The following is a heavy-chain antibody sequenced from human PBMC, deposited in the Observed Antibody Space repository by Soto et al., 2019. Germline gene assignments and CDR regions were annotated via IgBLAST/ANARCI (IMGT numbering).Heavy chain of an antibody. V-gene: IGHV1-69*06. CDR1: GGTFSSYA. CDR2: IIPIFGTA. D-gene: IGHD3-10*01. J-gene: IGHJ6*03. Sequence: SVKVSFKASGGTFSSYAISWVRQAPGQGLEWMGGIIPIFGTANYAQKFQGRVTITADKSTSTAYMELSSLRSEDTAVYYCAREIYGTPPFYYYYYMDGWGKGTTVTVSS. CDR3: AREIYGTPPFYYYYYMDG.